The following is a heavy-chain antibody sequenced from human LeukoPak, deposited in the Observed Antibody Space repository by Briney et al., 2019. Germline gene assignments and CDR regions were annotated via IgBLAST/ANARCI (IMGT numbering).Heavy chain of an antibody. D-gene: IGHD2-15*01. Sequence: GRSLRLSCAASGFTFSSYGMHWVRQAPGKGLEWVAVISYDGSNKYYADSVKGRFTISRDNSKNTLYLQMNSLRAEDTAVYYCAKAATRGYYYYGMDVWGQGTTVTVSS. CDR1: GFTFSSYG. J-gene: IGHJ6*02. CDR3: AKAATRGYYYYGMDV. CDR2: ISYDGSNK. V-gene: IGHV3-30*18.